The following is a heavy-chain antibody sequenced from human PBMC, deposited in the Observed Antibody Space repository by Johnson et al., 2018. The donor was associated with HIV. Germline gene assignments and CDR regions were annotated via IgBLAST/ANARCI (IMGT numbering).Heavy chain of an antibody. CDR1: GFTFSSYA. V-gene: IGHV3-30*04. Sequence: HVQLVESGGGVVQPGRSLRLSCAASGFTFSSYAMHWVRQAPGKWLEWVAVISYDGSNKYYADSVKGRFTISRDNSKNTLYLQMNSLRAEDTAVYYCAREKIRAFDIWGQGTMVTVSS. CDR2: ISYDGSNK. CDR3: AREKIRAFDI. J-gene: IGHJ3*02.